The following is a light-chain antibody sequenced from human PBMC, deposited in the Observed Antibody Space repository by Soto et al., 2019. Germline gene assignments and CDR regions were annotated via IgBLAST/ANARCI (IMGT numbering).Light chain of an antibody. CDR3: ETWDSNRV. Sequence: QSVLTQSSSASASLGSSVNLTCTLSSGHQQQPGKAPRYLMKLEGSGSYNKGSGVPDRFSGSSSGADRYLTISNLQFEDEADYYCETWDSNRVFGGGTQLTVL. V-gene: IGLV4-60*02. J-gene: IGLJ3*02. CDR1: SG. CDR2: LEGSGSY.